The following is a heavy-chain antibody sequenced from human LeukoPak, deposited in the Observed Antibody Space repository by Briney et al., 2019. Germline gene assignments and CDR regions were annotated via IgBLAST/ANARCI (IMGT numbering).Heavy chain of an antibody. CDR1: GFTFSSYG. J-gene: IGHJ6*03. CDR3: ARDHLLDWYYYYVDV. D-gene: IGHD3/OR15-3a*01. CDR2: ISFDGSNK. Sequence: GGSLRLSCAASGFTFSSYGMHWVRQAPGKGLEWVAVISFDGSNKYYADSVKGRFTISRDNAKNSLYLQMNSLRADDTALYYCARDHLLDWYYYYVDVWGKGTTVTVSS. V-gene: IGHV3-30*03.